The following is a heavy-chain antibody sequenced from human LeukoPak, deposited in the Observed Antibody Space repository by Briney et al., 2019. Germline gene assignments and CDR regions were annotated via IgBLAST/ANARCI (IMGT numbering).Heavy chain of an antibody. Sequence: SETLSLTRTVSGGSISSSSYYWGWIRQPPGKGLEWIGSIYHSGSTYYNPSLKSRVTISVDTSKNQFSLKQSSVTAADTAVYYCARLGTMIVVDNWFDPWGQGTLVTVSS. D-gene: IGHD3-22*01. V-gene: IGHV4-39*01. CDR2: IYHSGST. J-gene: IGHJ5*02. CDR1: GGSISSSSYY. CDR3: ARLGTMIVVDNWFDP.